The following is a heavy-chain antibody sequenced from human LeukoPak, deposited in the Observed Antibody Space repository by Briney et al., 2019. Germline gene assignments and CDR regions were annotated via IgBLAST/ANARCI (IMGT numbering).Heavy chain of an antibody. Sequence: GGSLRLSCAASGFTVSSNYMSWVRQAPGKGLEWVSVIYSGGSTYYADSVKGRFTIPRDNSKNTLYLQMNSLRAEDTAVYYCARVRAVAGIRYWYFDLWGRGTLVTVSS. V-gene: IGHV3-53*01. J-gene: IGHJ2*01. CDR3: ARVRAVAGIRYWYFDL. CDR2: IYSGGST. D-gene: IGHD6-19*01. CDR1: GFTVSSNY.